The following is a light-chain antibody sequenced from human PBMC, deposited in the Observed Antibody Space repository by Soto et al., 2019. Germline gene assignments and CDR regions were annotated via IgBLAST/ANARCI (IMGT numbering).Light chain of an antibody. Sequence: EIVLTQSPATLSLSPGERATLSCRASQSVSSYFAWYQQKPGQAPRPLTYDASSRATGTPARFSGSGSGSDFPLTIRSLEPEDFEVYYGHERRNWLFTFGPGAKVD. CDR2: DAS. CDR1: QSVSSY. CDR3: HERRNWLFT. V-gene: IGKV3-11*01. J-gene: IGKJ3*01.